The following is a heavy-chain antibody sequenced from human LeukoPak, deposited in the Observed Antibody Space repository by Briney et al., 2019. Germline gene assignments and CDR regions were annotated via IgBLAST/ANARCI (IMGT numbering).Heavy chain of an antibody. CDR2: ISSNSNYI. D-gene: IGHD3-22*01. Sequence: PGGSLRLSCGASGFTFSIYSMNWVRQVPGKGLEWVSSISSNSNYIYYADSVKGRFTISRDNAKNSLYLQMNSLRAEDTAVYYCARPYYYDSSGYPYWGQGTLVTVSS. CDR1: GFTFSIYS. CDR3: ARPYYYDSSGYPY. J-gene: IGHJ4*02. V-gene: IGHV3-21*01.